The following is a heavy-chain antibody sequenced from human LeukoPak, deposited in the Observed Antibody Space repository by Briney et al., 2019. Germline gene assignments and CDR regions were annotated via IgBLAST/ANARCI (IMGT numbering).Heavy chain of an antibody. CDR1: GYTFTSYY. V-gene: IGHV1-46*01. Sequence: ASVKVSCKASGYTFTSYYMHWVRQAPGQGLEWMGIINPSGGSTSYAQKFQGRVTMTRDTSTSTVYMGLSSLRSEDTAVYYCARVASRFLENDAFDIWGQGTMVTVSS. CDR2: INPSGGST. CDR3: ARVASRFLENDAFDI. J-gene: IGHJ3*02. D-gene: IGHD3-3*01.